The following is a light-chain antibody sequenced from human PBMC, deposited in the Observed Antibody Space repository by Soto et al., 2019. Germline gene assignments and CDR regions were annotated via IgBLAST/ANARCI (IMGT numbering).Light chain of an antibody. V-gene: IGKV3-15*01. CDR1: QSVRSTY. CDR3: QQYHNWPFS. Sequence: IVFTRSPVTLSLCRLEIATLSCRASQSVRSTYLAWYQQRPGQSPRLLIYDVSTRATGVPARFSGTGSETDFTLTISGLQSEDSAVYFCQQYHNWPFSFGQGTRLEIK. J-gene: IGKJ5*01. CDR2: DVS.